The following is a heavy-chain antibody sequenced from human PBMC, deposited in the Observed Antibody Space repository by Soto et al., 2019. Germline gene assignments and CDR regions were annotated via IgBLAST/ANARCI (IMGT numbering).Heavy chain of an antibody. V-gene: IGHV3-53*01. Sequence: EVQLVESGGGSIQPGGSLRLSCAASGFTVSSNYMSWVRQAPGKGLEWVSVIYSGGSTYYADSVKGRFTISRDNSKNTLYLQMNSLRAEDTAVYYCAREKSAGYSSSWATNWGQGTLVTVSS. CDR1: GFTVSSNY. CDR2: IYSGGST. D-gene: IGHD6-13*01. J-gene: IGHJ4*02. CDR3: AREKSAGYSSSWATN.